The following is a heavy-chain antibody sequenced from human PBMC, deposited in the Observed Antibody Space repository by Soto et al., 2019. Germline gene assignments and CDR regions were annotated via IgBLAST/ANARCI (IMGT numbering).Heavy chain of an antibody. CDR3: AKSGSHSYFDY. J-gene: IGHJ4*02. CDR1: GFTFSTYA. CDR2: ISASGGNT. D-gene: IGHD3-10*01. Sequence: GGSLRLSCAASGFTFSTYAMNWVRQAPGKGLEWVSAISASGGNTYYADSVKGRFTISRGNSKNTLYLQMNSLRVEDTAVYYCAKSGSHSYFDYWGQGTLVTISS. V-gene: IGHV3-23*01.